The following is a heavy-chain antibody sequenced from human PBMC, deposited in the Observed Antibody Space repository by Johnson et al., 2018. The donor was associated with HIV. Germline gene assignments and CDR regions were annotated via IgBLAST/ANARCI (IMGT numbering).Heavy chain of an antibody. CDR3: ARDGGVGYCSSTSCYDAFDI. D-gene: IGHD2-2*01. V-gene: IGHV3-11*01. CDR2: ISSSGSTI. Sequence: QVQLVESGGGLVKPGGSLRLSCAASGFTFSDYYMSWIRQAPGKGLEWVSYISSSGSTIYYAASVKGRFTISRDNAKNSLYLQMNSLRAEDTALYYFARDGGVGYCSSTSCYDAFDIWGQGTMGTVSS. J-gene: IGHJ3*02. CDR1: GFTFSDYY.